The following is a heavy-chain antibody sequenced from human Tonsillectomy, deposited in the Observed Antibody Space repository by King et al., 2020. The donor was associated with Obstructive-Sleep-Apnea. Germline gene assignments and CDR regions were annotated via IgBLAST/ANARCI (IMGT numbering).Heavy chain of an antibody. J-gene: IGHJ4*02. CDR3: TREGDYYDSSGYYYTAVVSDTAWSSNSLFDY. V-gene: IGHV3-49*03. Sequence: VQLVESGGGLVQPGRSLRLSCTASGFTFGDYAMSWFRQAPGKGLEWVGFIRSKAYGGTTEYAASVKGRFTISRDDSKSIAYLQMNSLKTEDTAVYYCTREGDYYDSSGYYYTAVVSDTAWSSNSLFDYWGQGTLVTVSS. CDR1: GFTFGDYA. D-gene: IGHD3-22*01. CDR2: IRSKAYGGTT.